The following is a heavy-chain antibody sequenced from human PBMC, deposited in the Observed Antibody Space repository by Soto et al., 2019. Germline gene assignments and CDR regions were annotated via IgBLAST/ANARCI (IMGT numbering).Heavy chain of an antibody. CDR1: GFTFSSYA. CDR2: ISGSGGST. J-gene: IGHJ6*02. V-gene: IGHV3-23*01. Sequence: SLRLSCAASGFTFSSYAMSWVRQAPGKGLXWVSAISGSGGSTYYADSVKGRFTISRDNSKNTLYLQMNSLRAEDTAVYYCAKDXXPXXXXXXXXXXXXXVWXQXTTVTVSS. CDR3: AKDXXPXXXXXXXXXXXXXV.